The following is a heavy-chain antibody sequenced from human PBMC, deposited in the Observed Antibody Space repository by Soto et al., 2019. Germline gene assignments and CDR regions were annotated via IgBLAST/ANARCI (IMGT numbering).Heavy chain of an antibody. CDR1: GYSFTSYW. CDR3: ARHYSIGTGYDN. CDR2: IDPSDSYT. Sequence: EVQLVQSGAEVKKPGESLSISCKGSGYSFTSYWIRWVRQMPGKGLEWMGRIDPSDSYTTYSPSFQGHVTISADKASSTAYLQWSSLKAADTARYYWARHYSIGTGYDNWGQGTLVTVSS. D-gene: IGHD3-22*01. V-gene: IGHV5-10-1*01. J-gene: IGHJ4*02.